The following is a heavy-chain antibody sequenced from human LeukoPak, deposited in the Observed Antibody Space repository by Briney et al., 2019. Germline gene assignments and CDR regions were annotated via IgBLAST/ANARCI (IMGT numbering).Heavy chain of an antibody. CDR1: GFTFSSYW. CDR2: FLSDGSRT. J-gene: IGHJ4*02. Sequence: PGGSLRLSCAASGFTFSSYWMHWVRQGPGKGLVWVSRFLSDGSRTTYADSVKGRFTISGDNAKNTPYLQMNSLRAEDTAVYYCARVGDYGSGFDFWGQGTLVTVSS. V-gene: IGHV3-74*01. D-gene: IGHD3-10*01. CDR3: ARVGDYGSGFDF.